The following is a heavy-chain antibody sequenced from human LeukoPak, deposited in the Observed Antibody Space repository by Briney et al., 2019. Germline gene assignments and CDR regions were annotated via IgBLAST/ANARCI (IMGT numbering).Heavy chain of an antibody. CDR2: ISGSGDYT. CDR1: GFTFSSYA. V-gene: IGHV3-23*01. J-gene: IGHJ6*03. Sequence: GGSLRLSCAASGFTFSSYAMTWVRQAPGKRLEWVSSISGSGDYTNYAGSVKGRFTISRDNSKNTLSLQMNGLRPEDTAVYYCAKSWGYTRPYYNYMDVWGKGTTVTVSS. CDR3: AKSWGYTRPYYNYMDV. D-gene: IGHD3-16*02.